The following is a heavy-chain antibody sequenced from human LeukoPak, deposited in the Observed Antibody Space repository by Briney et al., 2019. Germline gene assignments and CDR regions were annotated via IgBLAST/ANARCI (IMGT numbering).Heavy chain of an antibody. J-gene: IGHJ4*02. CDR1: GFTFSSYA. V-gene: IGHV3-30-3*02. D-gene: IGHD5-18*01. CDR2: ISYDGSNK. Sequence: QPGGSLRLSCAASGFTFSSYAMHWVRQAPGKGLEWVAVISYDGSNKYYADSVKGRFTISRDNSKNTLYLQMNSLRAEDTAIYYCAKCGYSYGYPVDYWGQGTLVTVSS. CDR3: AKCGYSYGYPVDY.